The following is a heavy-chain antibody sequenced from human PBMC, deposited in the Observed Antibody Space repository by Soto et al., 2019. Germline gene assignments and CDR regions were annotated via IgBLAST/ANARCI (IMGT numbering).Heavy chain of an antibody. D-gene: IGHD3-3*01. CDR1: GFTFSSYS. Sequence: GGSLRLSCAASGFTFSSYSMNWVRQAPGKGLEWVSYISSSSTIYYADSVKGRFTISRDNAKNSLYLQMNSLRAEDTAVYYCARGDTYYDFWSGYFDYWGQGTLVTVSS. CDR2: ISSSSTI. CDR3: ARGDTYYDFWSGYFDY. J-gene: IGHJ4*02. V-gene: IGHV3-48*04.